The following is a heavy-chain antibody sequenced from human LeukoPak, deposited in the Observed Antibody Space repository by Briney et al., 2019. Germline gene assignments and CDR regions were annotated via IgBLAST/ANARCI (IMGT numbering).Heavy chain of an antibody. Sequence: GGSLRLSCAASGFTFSSYWMSWVRQAPGKGLEWVANIKQDGSEKYYVDSVKGRFTISRDNAKNSLYLQMNSLRAEDTAVYYCAKDSRITMIVVVPSVDYWGQGTLVTVSS. J-gene: IGHJ4*02. D-gene: IGHD3-22*01. CDR3: AKDSRITMIVVVPSVDY. V-gene: IGHV3-7*01. CDR1: GFTFSSYW. CDR2: IKQDGSEK.